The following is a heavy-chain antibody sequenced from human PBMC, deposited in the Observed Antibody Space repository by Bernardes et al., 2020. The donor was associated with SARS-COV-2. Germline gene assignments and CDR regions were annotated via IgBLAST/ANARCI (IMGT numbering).Heavy chain of an antibody. D-gene: IGHD3-3*01. CDR2: FDPEEDET. J-gene: IGHJ6*02. V-gene: IGHV1-24*01. CDR3: ATGPSILAGLDV. Sequence: SAKVLRKVSGYTLNDISLHWVRQAPGRGLEWMGGFDPEEDETIYAQKFQGRLIMTEDTSTDTAYMELSSLRSEDTAVYFCATGPSILAGLDVWGQGTSVTVSS. CDR1: GYTLNDIS.